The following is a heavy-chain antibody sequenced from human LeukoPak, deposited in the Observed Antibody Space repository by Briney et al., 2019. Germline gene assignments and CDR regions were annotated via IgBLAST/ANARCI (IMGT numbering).Heavy chain of an antibody. CDR3: ARDLSVVTPPWYAPASGDAFDI. J-gene: IGHJ3*02. D-gene: IGHD4-23*01. V-gene: IGHV4-61*01. CDR2: IYYSGST. CDR1: GGSISSGSYY. Sequence: PSETLSLTCTVSGGSISSGSYYWSWIRQPPGKGLEWIGYIYYSGSTNYNPSLKSRVTISVDTSKNQFSLKLSSVTAADTAVYYCARDLSVVTPPWYAPASGDAFDIWGQGTMVTVS.